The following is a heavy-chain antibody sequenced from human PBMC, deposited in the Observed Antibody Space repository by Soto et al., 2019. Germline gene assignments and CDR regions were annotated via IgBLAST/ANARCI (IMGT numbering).Heavy chain of an antibody. V-gene: IGHV4-4*07. CDR3: ARTGAAPDCSGGSCYPLDYYYGMDV. CDR1: GGSISSYY. Sequence: SETLSLTCTVSGGSISSYYWSWIRQPAGKGLEWVGRIYTSGSTNYNPSLKSRVTMSVDTSKNQFSLKLSSVTAADTAVYYCARTGAAPDCSGGSCYPLDYYYGMDVWGQGTTVTVSS. CDR2: IYTSGST. J-gene: IGHJ6*02. D-gene: IGHD2-15*01.